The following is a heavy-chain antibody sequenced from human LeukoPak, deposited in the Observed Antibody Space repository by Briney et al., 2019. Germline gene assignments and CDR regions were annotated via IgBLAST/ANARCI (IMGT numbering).Heavy chain of an antibody. CDR1: GFTFSSYS. J-gene: IGHJ4*02. CDR3: AREGIHGSGSYYEY. CDR2: ISSSSSTI. V-gene: IGHV3-48*02. Sequence: GGSLRLSCAASGFTFSSYSMNWVRQATGKGLEWVSYISSSSSTIYYADSVKGRFTISRDNAKNSLYLQMNSLRDEDTAVYYCAREGIHGSGSYYEYWGQGTLVTVSS. D-gene: IGHD3-10*01.